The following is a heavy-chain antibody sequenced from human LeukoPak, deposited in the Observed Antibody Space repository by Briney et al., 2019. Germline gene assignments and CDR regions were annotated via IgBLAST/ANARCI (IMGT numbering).Heavy chain of an antibody. CDR1: GGSISSYY. J-gene: IGHJ1*01. V-gene: IGHV4-59*08. Sequence: SETLSLTCTVSGGSISSYYWSWIRQPPGKGLEWIGYIYYSGSTNYNPSLKSRVTISVDTSKNQFSLKLSSVTAADTAVYYCARHSCTSSSSCSAYFQHWGQGTLVTVSS. CDR2: IYYSGST. D-gene: IGHD2-2*01. CDR3: ARHSCTSSSSCSAYFQH.